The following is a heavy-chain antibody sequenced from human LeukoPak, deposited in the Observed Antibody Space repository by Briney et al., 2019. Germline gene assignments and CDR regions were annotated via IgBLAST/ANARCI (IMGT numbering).Heavy chain of an antibody. CDR1: GFIFSSYS. D-gene: IGHD4-17*01. CDR3: ARDEAYGDYGGAFDI. V-gene: IGHV3-21*01. J-gene: IGHJ3*02. CDR2: ISSSSSYI. Sequence: GGSLRVSCAASGFIFSSYSMNWVRQAPGKGLEWVSSISSSSSYIYYADSVKGRFTISRNNAKNSLYLQMNSLRAEDTAVYYCARDEAYGDYGGAFDIWGQGTTVTVSS.